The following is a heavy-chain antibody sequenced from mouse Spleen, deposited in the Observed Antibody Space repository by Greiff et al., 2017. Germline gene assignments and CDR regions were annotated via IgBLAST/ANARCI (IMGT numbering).Heavy chain of an antibody. CDR2: INPNYGTT. CDR3: ARGVTVVTYYYAMDY. D-gene: IGHD1-1*01. Sequence: EVQLQQSGPELVKPGASVKISCKASGYSFTDYNMNWVKQSNEKSLEWIGVINPNYGTTSYNQKFKGKATLTVDQSSSTAYMQLNSLTSEDSAVYYCARGVTVVTYYYAMDYWGQGTSVTVSS. J-gene: IGHJ4*01. CDR1: GYSFTDYN. V-gene: IGHV1-39*01.